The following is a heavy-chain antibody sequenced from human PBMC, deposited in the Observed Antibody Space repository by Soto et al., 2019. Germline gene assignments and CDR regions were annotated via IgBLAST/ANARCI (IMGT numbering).Heavy chain of an antibody. CDR2: INTYNGNT. V-gene: IGHV1-18*01. D-gene: IGHD5-12*01. J-gene: IGHJ5*02. Sequence: QVQVVQSGAEVKKPGASVKVSCKASGYTFRNYAVNWVRQAPGQGLEWMGSINTYNGNTNYAQSLQDRVTLNADTSTSTAFMELRSLRSDDTAVYYCAKSPRGEMATAWGQGTLVIVSS. CDR3: AKSPRGEMATA. CDR1: GYTFRNYA.